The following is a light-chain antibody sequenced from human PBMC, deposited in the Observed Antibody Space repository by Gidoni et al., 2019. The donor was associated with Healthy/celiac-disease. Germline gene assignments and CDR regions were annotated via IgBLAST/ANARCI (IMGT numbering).Light chain of an antibody. CDR2: DVS. CDR1: SSDVGGYNY. CDR3: SSYTSSSTFYV. J-gene: IGLJ1*01. Sequence: TISCTGTSSDVGGYNYVSWYQQHPGKAPKLMIYDVSNRPSGVSNRFSGSKSGNTASLTISGLQAEDEADYYCSSYTSSSTFYVFGTGTKVTVL. V-gene: IGLV2-14*04.